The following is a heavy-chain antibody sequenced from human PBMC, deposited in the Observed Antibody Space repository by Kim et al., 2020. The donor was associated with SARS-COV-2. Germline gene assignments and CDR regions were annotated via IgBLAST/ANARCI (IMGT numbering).Heavy chain of an antibody. CDR2: IKSKTDGGTT. CDR3: TTEWYKCGGDCYKVGYYYYGVDV. J-gene: IGHJ6*02. D-gene: IGHD2-21*01. CDR1: GFTFSNAW. Sequence: GGSLRLSCAASGFTFSNAWMSWVRQAPGKGLEWVGRIKSKTDGGTTDYAAPVKGRFTISRDDSKNTLYLQMNSLKTEDTAVYYCTTEWYKCGGDCYKVGYYYYGVDVWGRGTTVTVS. V-gene: IGHV3-15*01.